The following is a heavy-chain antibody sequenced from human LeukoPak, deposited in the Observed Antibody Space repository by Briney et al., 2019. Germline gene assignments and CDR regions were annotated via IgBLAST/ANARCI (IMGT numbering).Heavy chain of an antibody. CDR2: FSGTSTRT. CDR1: GFTFSNYA. V-gene: IGHV3-23*01. Sequence: GGSLRLSCAASGFTFSNYAMSWVRQAPGKGLEWVSVFSGTSTRTYYADSVKGRFTISRDNAKNSLYLQMNSLRAEDTAVYYCARSVDVPGFDYWGQGTLVTVSS. J-gene: IGHJ4*02. CDR3: ARSVDVPGFDY. D-gene: IGHD7-27*01.